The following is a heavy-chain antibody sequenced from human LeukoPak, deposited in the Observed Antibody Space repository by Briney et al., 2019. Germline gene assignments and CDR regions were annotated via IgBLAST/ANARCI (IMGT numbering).Heavy chain of an antibody. D-gene: IGHD2-15*01. CDR1: GGSISSYY. J-gene: IGHJ4*02. Sequence: KPSETLSLTCTVSGGSISSYYWSWIRQPPGKGLEWIGYIYYSGSTNYNPSLKSRVTISVDTSKNQFSLKLSSVTAADTAVYYCARGQYCSGGSCTWDYWGQGTLVTVSS. CDR3: ARGQYCSGGSCTWDY. V-gene: IGHV4-59*12. CDR2: IYYSGST.